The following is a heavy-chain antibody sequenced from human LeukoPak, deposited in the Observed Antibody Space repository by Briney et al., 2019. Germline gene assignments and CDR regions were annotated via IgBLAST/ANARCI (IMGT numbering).Heavy chain of an antibody. Sequence: SETLSLTCTVSGDSISSSYWSWIRQPAGKGLEWIGRFSISGTTNYNPSLRSRVSISVDKSKNQFSMNLSSVTAADTAVYYCARLEGSGATDYWGQGTLVTVSS. D-gene: IGHD1-26*01. CDR1: GDSISSSY. CDR3: ARLEGSGATDY. CDR2: FSISGTT. V-gene: IGHV4-4*07. J-gene: IGHJ4*02.